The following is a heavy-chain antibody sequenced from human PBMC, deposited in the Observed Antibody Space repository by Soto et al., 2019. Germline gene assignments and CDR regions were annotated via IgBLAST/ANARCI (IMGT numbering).Heavy chain of an antibody. V-gene: IGHV4-39*01. D-gene: IGHD3-9*01. CDR3: ASLEGLATISYYFDF. CDR1: GDSINSDKYY. Sequence: QLQLQESGPGLVKPSETLSLTCSVSGDSINSDKYYWGWIRQPPGKGLEWIGSIYYRGNTYYNPSLQTRVTISLDKSTTQFSLKLNSVTAADSAVYFCASLEGLATISYYFDFWGQGALVTVSS. J-gene: IGHJ4*02. CDR2: IYYRGNT.